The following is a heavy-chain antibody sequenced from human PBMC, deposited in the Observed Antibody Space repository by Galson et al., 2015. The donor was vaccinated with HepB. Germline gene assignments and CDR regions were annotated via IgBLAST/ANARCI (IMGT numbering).Heavy chain of an antibody. J-gene: IGHJ3*02. CDR3: ARDPTVAGTRLGAFDI. D-gene: IGHD6-19*01. CDR1: GFTFSSYA. V-gene: IGHV3-30-3*01. CDR2: ISYGGSNK. Sequence: SLRLSCAASGFTFSSYAMHWVRQAPGKGLEWVAVISYGGSNKYYADSVKGRFTISRDNSKNTLYLQMNSLRAEDTAVYYCARDPTVAGTRLGAFDIWGQGTMVTVSS.